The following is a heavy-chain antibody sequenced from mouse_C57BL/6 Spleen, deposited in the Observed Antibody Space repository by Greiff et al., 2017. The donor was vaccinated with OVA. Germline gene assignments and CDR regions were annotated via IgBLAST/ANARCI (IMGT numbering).Heavy chain of an antibody. CDR2: IYPGNSDT. D-gene: IGHD3-2*02. V-gene: IGHV1-5*01. CDR1: GYTFTSYW. Sequence: EVQLQQSGTVLARPGASVKMSCKTSGYTFTSYWMHWVKQRPGQGLEWIGAIYPGNSDTSYNQKFKGKAKLTAVTSASTAYMELSSLTNEDSAVYYCTGERSSGYGYFDYWGQGTTLTVSS. J-gene: IGHJ2*01. CDR3: TGERSSGYGYFDY.